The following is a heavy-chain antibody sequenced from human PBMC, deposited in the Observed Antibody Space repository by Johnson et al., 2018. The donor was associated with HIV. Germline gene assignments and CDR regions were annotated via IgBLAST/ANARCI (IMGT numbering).Heavy chain of an antibody. CDR2: IWYDGSNN. CDR3: ARVQIISGFNWHYYESSIDAVDI. V-gene: IGHV3-33*01. D-gene: IGHD3-22*01. J-gene: IGHJ3*02. CDR1: GFTFSNYA. Sequence: QVQLVESGGGVVQPGRSLRLSCAASGFTFSNYAMHWVRQAPVKGLEWVAVIWYDGSNNYYANSVKGRFTVSRDNSKNTLYLQMDSLRAEDTAVYYCARVQIISGFNWHYYESSIDAVDIWGQGTMVTVSS.